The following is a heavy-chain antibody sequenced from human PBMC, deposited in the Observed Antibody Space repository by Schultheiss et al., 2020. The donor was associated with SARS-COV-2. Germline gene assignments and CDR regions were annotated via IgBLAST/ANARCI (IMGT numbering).Heavy chain of an antibody. CDR3: ASRGGSYPSPPDY. CDR1: GGSVSSGSYY. V-gene: IGHV4-61*01. CDR2: IYYSGST. D-gene: IGHD1-26*01. Sequence: SETLSLTCTVSGGSVSSGSYYWSWIRQPPGKGLEWIGYIYYSGSTNYNPSLKSRVTISVDTSKNQFSLKLSSVTAADTAVYYCASRGGSYPSPPDYWGQGTLVTVSS. J-gene: IGHJ4*02.